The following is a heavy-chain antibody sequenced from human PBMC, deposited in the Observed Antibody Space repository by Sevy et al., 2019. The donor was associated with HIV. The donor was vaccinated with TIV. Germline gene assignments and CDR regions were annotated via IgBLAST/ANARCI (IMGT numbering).Heavy chain of an antibody. Sequence: GGSLRLSCAASGFTFSNYWMSWVRQAPGQGLEWVANIKEDGSQKYYVNSGKGRFTIDRDNFKNSLYLQMSIRRAEDTAVYYCVRDHYTTSGLCFDHWGQGILVTVSS. CDR3: VRDHYTTSGLCFDH. J-gene: IGHJ4*02. V-gene: IGHV3-7*01. CDR2: IKEDGSQK. D-gene: IGHD2-2*02. CDR1: GFTFSNYW.